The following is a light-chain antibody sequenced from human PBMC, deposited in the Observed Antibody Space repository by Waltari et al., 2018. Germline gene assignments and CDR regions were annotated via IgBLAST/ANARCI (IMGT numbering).Light chain of an antibody. CDR1: QSLVYSDGNTS. V-gene: IGKV2-30*01. CDR2: KVS. Sequence: DVVMTQSPLSLPVTLGQPASISCRSSQSLVYSDGNTSLYWFQQRPGQSPRRLIYKVSNRDSGVPDRFSGSGSGTDFTLKISRVEAEDVGVYYCMQGTHWPTFGQGTKVEIK. CDR3: MQGTHWPT. J-gene: IGKJ1*01.